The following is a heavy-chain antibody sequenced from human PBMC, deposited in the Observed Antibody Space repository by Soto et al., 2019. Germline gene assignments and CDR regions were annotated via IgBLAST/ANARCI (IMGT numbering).Heavy chain of an antibody. Sequence: GSLRLSCAASGFTFDNYAMSWVRQAPGKGLEWVSTISSTGGSTYHADSVKGRFTISRDNSKNTLYLQMNSLRVEDTAVYYCAKGTAEIGTFDYWGQGSLVTVSS. CDR1: GFTFDNYA. CDR3: AKGTAEIGTFDY. V-gene: IGHV3-23*01. J-gene: IGHJ4*02. D-gene: IGHD6-13*01. CDR2: ISSTGGST.